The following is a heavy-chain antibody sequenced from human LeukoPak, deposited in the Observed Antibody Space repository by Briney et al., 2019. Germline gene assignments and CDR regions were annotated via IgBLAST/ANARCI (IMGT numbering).Heavy chain of an antibody. J-gene: IGHJ6*03. CDR1: GFTFDDYA. Sequence: PGGSLRLSCAASGFTFDDYAMHWVRQAPGKGLEWVSGISWNSGSIGYADSVKGRFTISRDNAKNSLYLQMNSLRAEDTALYYCARRVDGSGRYRGYYYYYMDVWGKGTTVTISS. CDR3: ARRVDGSGRYRGYYYYYMDV. V-gene: IGHV3-9*01. D-gene: IGHD3-10*01. CDR2: ISWNSGSI.